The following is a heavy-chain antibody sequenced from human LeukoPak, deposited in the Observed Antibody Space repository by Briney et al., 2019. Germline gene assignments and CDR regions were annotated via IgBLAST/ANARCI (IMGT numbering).Heavy chain of an antibody. CDR1: GGSISSSSYY. J-gene: IGHJ4*02. V-gene: IGHV4-39*07. CDR2: IYYSGST. Sequence: KPSETLSLTCTVSGGSISSSSYYWGWIRPPPGKGLEWIGSIYYSGSTYYNPSLKSRVTISVDTSKNQFSLKLSSVTAADTAVYYCATSRSYYYDSSGRGYFDYWGQGTLVTVSS. CDR3: ATSRSYYYDSSGRGYFDY. D-gene: IGHD3-22*01.